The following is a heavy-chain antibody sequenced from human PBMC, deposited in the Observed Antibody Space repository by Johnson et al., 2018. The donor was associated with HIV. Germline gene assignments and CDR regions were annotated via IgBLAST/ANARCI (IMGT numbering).Heavy chain of an antibody. CDR2: VNPNGGST. Sequence: VQLVESGGGLAKPAWSPRLSCAASQFTFSSYYMNCVRQAPGNGLELVGQVNPNGGSTYLIDSGKDRFNISRDNAKNTLHLQMNSLRAEDTAVYYCAREGVRVVSPGAFDIWGQGTMVTVSS. D-gene: IGHD2-8*02. V-gene: IGHV3-25*05. J-gene: IGHJ3*02. CDR3: AREGVRVVSPGAFDI. CDR1: QFTFSSYY.